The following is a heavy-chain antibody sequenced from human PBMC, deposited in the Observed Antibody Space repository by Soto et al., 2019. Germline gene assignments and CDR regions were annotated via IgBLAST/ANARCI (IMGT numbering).Heavy chain of an antibody. CDR3: ARGGGGSSSFYYYGMDV. CDR1: GGSISGGDYS. J-gene: IGHJ6*02. V-gene: IGHV4-30-2*01. Sequence: PSETLSLTCAVSGGSISGGDYSWSWVRQPPGKGLEWIGYIYHSGSTYYNPSLKSRVTISVDRSKNQFSLKLSSVTAADTAVYYCARGGGGSSSFYYYGMDVWGQGTTVTVSS. CDR2: IYHSGST. D-gene: IGHD2-15*01.